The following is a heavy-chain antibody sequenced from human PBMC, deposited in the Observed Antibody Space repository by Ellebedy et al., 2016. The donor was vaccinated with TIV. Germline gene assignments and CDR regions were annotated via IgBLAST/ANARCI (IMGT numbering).Heavy chain of an antibody. J-gene: IGHJ4*02. D-gene: IGHD6-19*01. V-gene: IGHV4-34*01. Sequence: SETLSLXCAVYGGSFSGYYWSWIRQPPGKGLEWIGEINHSGSTNYNPSLKSRVTISVDTSENQFSLKLSSVTAADTAVYYCARGSAGGWQKFDYWGQGTLVTVSS. CDR3: ARGSAGGWQKFDY. CDR1: GGSFSGYY. CDR2: INHSGST.